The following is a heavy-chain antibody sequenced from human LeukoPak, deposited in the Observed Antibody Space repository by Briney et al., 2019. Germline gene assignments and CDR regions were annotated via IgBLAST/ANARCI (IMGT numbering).Heavy chain of an antibody. D-gene: IGHD6-13*01. CDR1: GFTFSSYG. V-gene: IGHV3-30*18. J-gene: IGHJ6*02. CDR3: AKAYDCSSWYFAPNYYYYYGMDV. Sequence: GGSLRLSCAASGFTFSSYGMHWVRQAPGKGLEWVAVISYDGSNKYYADSVKGRFTISRDNSKNTLYLQMNSLRAEDTAVYYCAKAYDCSSWYFAPNYYYYYGMDVWGQGTTVTVSS. CDR2: ISYDGSNK.